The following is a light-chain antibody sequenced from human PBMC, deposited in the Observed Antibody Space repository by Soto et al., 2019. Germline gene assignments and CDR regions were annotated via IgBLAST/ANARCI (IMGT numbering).Light chain of an antibody. Sequence: QSVLTQPASVSGSPGQSITISCTRSSTDFENYNLVSWYQHCPDKAPKLIIYEGTKRPSEISDRFSGSESDTTASLIISGLQPEDEADCYCSSYAGSSARVVFGGGTKVTVL. CDR2: EGT. V-gene: IGLV2-23*01. CDR3: SSYAGSSARVV. CDR1: STDFENYNL. J-gene: IGLJ2*01.